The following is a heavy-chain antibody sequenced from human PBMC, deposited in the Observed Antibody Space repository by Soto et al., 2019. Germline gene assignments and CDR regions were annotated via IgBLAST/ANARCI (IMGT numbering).Heavy chain of an antibody. Sequence: PSETLSLTCTVTGGSIDDHYWIWIRQPPGKGLEWIGYITYMRSTNYNPSFKSRVTISIDTSKRQFSLKLSSVTAADTAVYYCARYGDGFDSFYFEYWGQGTPVTVSS. CDR2: ITYMRST. D-gene: IGHD5-12*01. J-gene: IGHJ4*02. V-gene: IGHV4-59*11. CDR3: ARYGDGFDSFYFEY. CDR1: GGSIDDHY.